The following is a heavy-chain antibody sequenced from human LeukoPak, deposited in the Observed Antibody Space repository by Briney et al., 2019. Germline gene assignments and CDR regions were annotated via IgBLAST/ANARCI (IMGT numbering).Heavy chain of an antibody. Sequence: GGSLRLSCVASGFTFSNYAMSWVRQAPGKGLEWVSSLSGSGGDTFYADSVKGRFTISRDNSKNTLYLQMNSLRAEDTAVYYCAKDWGAYDSSGYYFASYYFDYWGQGTLVTVSS. V-gene: IGHV3-23*01. CDR1: GFTFSNYA. D-gene: IGHD3-22*01. CDR2: LSGSGGDT. J-gene: IGHJ4*02. CDR3: AKDWGAYDSSGYYFASYYFDY.